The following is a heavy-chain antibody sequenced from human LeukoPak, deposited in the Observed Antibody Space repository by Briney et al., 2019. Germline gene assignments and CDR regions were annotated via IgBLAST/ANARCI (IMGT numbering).Heavy chain of an antibody. Sequence: QPGGSLRLSCAASGFTFSSYWMSWVRQAPGKGLEWVGFIRSKAYGGTTEYAASVKGRFTISRDDSKSIAYLQMNSLKTEDTAVYYCTSPYYHSVWGQGTTVTVSS. D-gene: IGHD3-10*01. J-gene: IGHJ6*02. CDR2: IRSKAYGGTT. CDR3: TSPYYHSV. CDR1: GFTFSSYW. V-gene: IGHV3-49*04.